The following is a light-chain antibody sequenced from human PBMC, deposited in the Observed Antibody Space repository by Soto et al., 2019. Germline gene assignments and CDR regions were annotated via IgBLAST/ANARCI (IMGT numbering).Light chain of an antibody. CDR2: DVS. Sequence: QSALTQPASVSGSPGQSITISCTGTSSDVGGYNYVSWYQQHPGKAPKLMISDVSNRPSGVSNRFSGSKSGNTASLTISGLQAEDEADYYCSSYTSSSTIYVFGTGTNLTVL. V-gene: IGLV2-14*01. CDR3: SSYTSSSTIYV. CDR1: SSDVGGYNY. J-gene: IGLJ1*01.